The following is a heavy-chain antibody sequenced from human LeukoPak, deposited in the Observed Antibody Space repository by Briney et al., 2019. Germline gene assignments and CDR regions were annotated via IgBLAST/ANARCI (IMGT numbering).Heavy chain of an antibody. Sequence: GGSLRLSCVAFRFTFSSSGMHWVRQAPGKGLEWVSFIRYDGSKKYYADSVKGRFTISRDNSKNTLYLQMNSLRTEDTAVYYCAKEFSAWEPWFDPWGQGTLVTVSS. V-gene: IGHV3-30*02. J-gene: IGHJ5*02. CDR3: AKEFSAWEPWFDP. CDR1: RFTFSSSG. CDR2: IRYDGSKK. D-gene: IGHD1-26*01.